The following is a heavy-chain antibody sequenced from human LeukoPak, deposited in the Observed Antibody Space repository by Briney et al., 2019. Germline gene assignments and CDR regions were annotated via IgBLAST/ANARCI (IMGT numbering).Heavy chain of an antibody. CDR2: INPSDGST. CDR1: GYTFTSFW. Sequence: ASVKVSCKASGYTFTSFWIQWVRQAPGQGLEWMGLINPSDGSTTYTHRFQGRVTVTRDTSTSTVYMDLSSLRSEDTAVYYCARAPRDSSTMLDRWGQGTVVTVSS. CDR3: ARAPRDSSTMLDR. D-gene: IGHD6-13*01. V-gene: IGHV1-46*01. J-gene: IGHJ5*02.